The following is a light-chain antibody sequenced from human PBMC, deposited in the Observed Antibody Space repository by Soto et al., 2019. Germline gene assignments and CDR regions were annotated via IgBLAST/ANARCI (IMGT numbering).Light chain of an antibody. CDR3: QQYGSAPYT. J-gene: IGKJ2*01. Sequence: IVLTQSPGTLSLSPGEGASVSCRASRSLNSGYLAWYQQKPGQAPRRLIYGASSRASGIPDRFRGSRSGANFTLSISRLEPEDFAVYFCQQYGSAPYTFGQGNKPEIK. CDR2: GAS. V-gene: IGKV3-20*01. CDR1: RSLNSGY.